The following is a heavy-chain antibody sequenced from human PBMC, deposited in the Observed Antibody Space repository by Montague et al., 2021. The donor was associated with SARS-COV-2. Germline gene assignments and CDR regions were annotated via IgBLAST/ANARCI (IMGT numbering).Heavy chain of an antibody. CDR1: GDSISSRSW. CDR2: VYHTGST. V-gene: IGHV4-4*02. CDR3: ARGVAGEYWDVGKIRDFSWFDP. D-gene: IGHD1-1*01. Sequence: SETLSLTCAVSGDSISSRSWWSWVRQSPGKGLEWIADVYHTGSTNYNASLASRVILSVDKSNNQFSLKLTSVTAADTAVYFCARGVAGEYWDVGKIRDFSWFDPWGQGILVTVSS. J-gene: IGHJ5*02.